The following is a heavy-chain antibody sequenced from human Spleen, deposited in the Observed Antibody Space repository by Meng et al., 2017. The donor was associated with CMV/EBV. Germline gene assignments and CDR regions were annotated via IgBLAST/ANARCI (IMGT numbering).Heavy chain of an antibody. V-gene: IGHV4-59*01. CDR3: AIAARPDYFDY. CDR1: GGSISSYY. Sequence: SETLSLTCTVSGGSISSYYWSWIRQPPGKGLEWIGYIYYSGSTNYNPSLKGRVTISVDTSKNQFSLKLSSVTAADTAVYYCAIAARPDYFDYWGQGTLVTVSS. J-gene: IGHJ4*02. CDR2: IYYSGST. D-gene: IGHD6-6*01.